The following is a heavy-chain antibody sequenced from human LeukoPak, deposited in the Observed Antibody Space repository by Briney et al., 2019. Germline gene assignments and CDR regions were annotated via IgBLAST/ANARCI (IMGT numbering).Heavy chain of an antibody. D-gene: IGHD3-16*01. J-gene: IGHJ4*02. CDR2: ISGSGDVI. CDR1: GFTFRVYY. Sequence: NPGGSLRLSCAASGFTFRVYYMAWIRQAPGKGLELLSFISGSGDVIKYVDSVRGRFTISRDNAKNSLYLQMDSLRGDDTAVYYCAREHWAMSDHWGQGTLVTVSP. V-gene: IGHV3-11*01. CDR3: AREHWAMSDH.